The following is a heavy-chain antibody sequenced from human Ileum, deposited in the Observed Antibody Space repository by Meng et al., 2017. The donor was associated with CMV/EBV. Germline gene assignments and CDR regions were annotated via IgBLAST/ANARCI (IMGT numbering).Heavy chain of an antibody. CDR2: ISTDGSYT. V-gene: IGHV3-23*03. Sequence: GGSLRLSCAASGFTFSTYAMSWVRQAPGRGLDWVSIISTDGSYTFYGSSVEGRFTISRDNSKSILYLEMKGLRVEDTALYYCAKRVAVGRGCGLDVWGQGTTGTVSS. J-gene: IGHJ6*02. D-gene: IGHD6-19*01. CDR3: AKRVAVGRGCGLDV. CDR1: GFTFSTYA.